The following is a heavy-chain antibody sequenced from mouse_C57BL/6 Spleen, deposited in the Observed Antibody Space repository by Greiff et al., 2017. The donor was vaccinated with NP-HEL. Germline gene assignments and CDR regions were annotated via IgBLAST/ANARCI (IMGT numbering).Heavy chain of an antibody. J-gene: IGHJ2*01. CDR1: GFSFNTYA. CDR3: VREVAKDFDY. D-gene: IGHD1-1*01. CDR2: IRSKSNNYAT. V-gene: IGHV10-1*01. Sequence: EVKLVESGGGLVQPKGSLKLSCAASGFSFNTYAMNWVRQAPGKGVEWVARIRSKSNNYATYYADSVKDRFTISRDDSESMLYLQMNNLKTEDTAMYYCVREVAKDFDYWGQGTTLTVSS.